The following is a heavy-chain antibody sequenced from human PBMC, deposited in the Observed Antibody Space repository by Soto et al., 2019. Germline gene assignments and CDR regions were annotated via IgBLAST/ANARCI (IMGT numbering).Heavy chain of an antibody. J-gene: IGHJ4*02. CDR3: HAKPREPIAVPAFLGYYLVY. D-gene: IGHD6-19*01. CDR2: ISYDGSNK. Sequence: PGGSLRLSCAASGFTFSSYGMHWVRQAPGKGLEWVAVISYDGSNKYYADSVKGRFTISRDNSKNTLYLQMNSLRAEDTAVYYCHAKPREPIAVPAFLGYYLVYWGPGTLLTVSS. V-gene: IGHV3-30*03. CDR1: GFTFSSYG.